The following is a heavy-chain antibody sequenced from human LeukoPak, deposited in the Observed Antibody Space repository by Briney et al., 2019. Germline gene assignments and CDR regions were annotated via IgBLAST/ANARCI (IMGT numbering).Heavy chain of an antibody. CDR1: GYTFIAKY. Sequence: RASVKVYCEASGYTFIAKYMHWVRQAPGQGLEWMGWINPNSGGTNYAPEFQGRVIMTRDTSISTAYMEMRRLRSDDTAVYYCAITSWATLNAFDIWGQGTVVTVSP. V-gene: IGHV1-2*02. CDR2: INPNSGGT. J-gene: IGHJ3*02. CDR3: AITSWATLNAFDI. D-gene: IGHD5-12*01.